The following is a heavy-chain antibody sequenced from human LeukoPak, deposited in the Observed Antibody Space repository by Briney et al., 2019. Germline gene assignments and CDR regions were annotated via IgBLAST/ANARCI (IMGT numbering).Heavy chain of an antibody. D-gene: IGHD6-6*01. CDR1: GYTFTGYY. Sequence: RGASVKVSCKASGYTFTGYYMHWVRQAPGQGLEWMGRIIPILGIANYAQKFQGRVTITADKSTSTAYMELSSLRSEDTAVYYCARGHSSSFDYWGQGTLVTVSS. CDR3: ARGHSSSFDY. J-gene: IGHJ4*02. V-gene: IGHV1-69*04. CDR2: IIPILGIA.